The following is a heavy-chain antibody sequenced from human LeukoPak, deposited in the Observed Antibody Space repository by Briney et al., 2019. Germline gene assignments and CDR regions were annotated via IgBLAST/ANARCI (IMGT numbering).Heavy chain of an antibody. CDR2: ISSSSSYI. D-gene: IGHD3-22*01. CDR3: ARDLLYYDSSGYSD. V-gene: IGHV3-21*01. J-gene: IGHJ4*02. Sequence: GGSLRLSCAASGFTFSSYSMNWVRQAPGKGLEWVSSISSSSSYIYYADSVKGRFTISRDNAKNSLYLQMNSLRAEDTAVYCCARDLLYYDSSGYSDWGQGTLVTVSS. CDR1: GFTFSSYS.